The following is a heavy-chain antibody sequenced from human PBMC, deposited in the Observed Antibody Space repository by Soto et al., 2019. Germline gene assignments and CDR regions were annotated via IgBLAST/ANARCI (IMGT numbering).Heavy chain of an antibody. CDR3: ARDLNDFWSGYLSLDY. V-gene: IGHV3-33*01. CDR2: IWYDGSNK. Sequence: QVQLVESGGGVFQPGSSLRLSCAASGFTFSSYGMHWVRQAPGKGLEWVAVIWYDGSNKYYADSVKGRFIISRDNSKNTLFLQMNSLRAEDTAVYYCARDLNDFWSGYLSLDYWGQGTLVTVSS. D-gene: IGHD3-3*01. CDR1: GFTFSSYG. J-gene: IGHJ4*02.